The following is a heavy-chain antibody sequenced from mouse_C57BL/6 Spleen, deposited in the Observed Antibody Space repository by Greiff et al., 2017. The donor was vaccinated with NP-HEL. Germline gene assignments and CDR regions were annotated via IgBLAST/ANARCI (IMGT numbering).Heavy chain of an antibody. CDR2: INPNNGGT. CDR3: ARGGTGGAWAMDY. V-gene: IGHV1-26*01. CDR1: GYTFTDYY. J-gene: IGHJ4*01. Sequence: VQLQQSGPELVKPGASVKISCKASGYTFTDYYMNWVKQSHGKSLEWIGDINPNNGGTSYNQKFKGKATLTVDKSSSTAYMELRSLTSEDSAVYYCARGGTGGAWAMDYWGQGTSVTVSS. D-gene: IGHD3-1*01.